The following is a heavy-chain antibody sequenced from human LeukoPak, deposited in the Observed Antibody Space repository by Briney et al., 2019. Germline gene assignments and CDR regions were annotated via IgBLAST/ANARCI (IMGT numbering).Heavy chain of an antibody. D-gene: IGHD6-19*01. CDR1: GFTFSSYS. J-gene: IGHJ4*02. Sequence: GGSLRLSCAASGFTFSSYSMNWVRQAPGKGLEWVSSISSSSSYIYYADSVKGRFTTSRDNAKNSLYLQMNSLRAEDTAVYYCAANSGWLLFGWGQGTLVTVSS. CDR2: ISSSSSYI. V-gene: IGHV3-21*01. CDR3: AANSGWLLFG.